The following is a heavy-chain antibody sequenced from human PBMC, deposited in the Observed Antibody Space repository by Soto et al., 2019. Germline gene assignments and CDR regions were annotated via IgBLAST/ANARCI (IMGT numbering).Heavy chain of an antibody. CDR2: ISSSSSYI. Sequence: EVQLVESRGGLVKPGGALRLSCAAAGFTFSNYSMNWVRQAPGKGLEWVSSISSSSSYIYYADSVKGRFTISRDNAKNSRYLQMNSLRAEDTAVYYCARDPSATMVWGVIITRGRLDPCGQGTLVTVSS. CDR3: ARDPSATMVWGVIITRGRLDP. D-gene: IGHD3-10*01. V-gene: IGHV3-21*01. J-gene: IGHJ5*02. CDR1: GFTFSNYS.